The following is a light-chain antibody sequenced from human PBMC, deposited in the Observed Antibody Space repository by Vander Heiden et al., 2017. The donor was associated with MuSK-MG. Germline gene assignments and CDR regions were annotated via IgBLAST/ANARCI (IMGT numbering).Light chain of an antibody. CDR3: QQRSNLLT. V-gene: IGKV3-11*01. CDR1: QSVSSY. J-gene: IGKJ4*01. CDR2: DAS. Sequence: EIVLTQSPATLSLSPGERATLSCRASQSVSSYLAWYQHKPGQAPRLLIYDASHRANGIPDRFSGSGSGTDFTLTSSSREPEDFAVYYWQQRSNLLTFGGGTKVEIK.